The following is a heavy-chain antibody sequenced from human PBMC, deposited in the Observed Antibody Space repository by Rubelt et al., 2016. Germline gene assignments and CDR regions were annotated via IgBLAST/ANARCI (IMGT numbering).Heavy chain of an antibody. CDR1: GFSLSTSGVG. J-gene: IGHJ4*02. CDR2: IYWDDDK. Sequence: QITLKESGPTLVKPTQTLTLTCTFSGFSLSTSGVGVGWIRQPPGKALEWLALIYWDDDKRYSPSLKSRLTITKDTSKNLVVLTMTKMDSVDTATYYCAHSLRIIAANHYFDYWGQGTLVTVSS. V-gene: IGHV2-5*02. D-gene: IGHD6-6*01. CDR3: AHSLRIIAANHYFDY.